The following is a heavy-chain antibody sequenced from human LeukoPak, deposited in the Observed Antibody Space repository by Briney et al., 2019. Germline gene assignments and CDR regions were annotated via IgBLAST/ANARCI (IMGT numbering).Heavy chain of an antibody. J-gene: IGHJ4*02. D-gene: IGHD3-22*01. CDR3: ARPFYYYDSRGYYSYYFDY. CDR2: INHSGST. CDR1: GGSFSGYY. V-gene: IGHV4-34*01. Sequence: SETLSLTCAVYGGSFSGYYWSWIRQPPGKGLEWIGEINHSGSTNYNPSLKSRVTISVDTSKNQFSLKLSSVTAADTAVYYCARPFYYYDSRGYYSYYFDYWGQGTLVTVSS.